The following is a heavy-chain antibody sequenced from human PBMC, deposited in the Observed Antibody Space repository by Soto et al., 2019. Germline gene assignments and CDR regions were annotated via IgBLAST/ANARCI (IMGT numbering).Heavy chain of an antibody. Sequence: PSETLSLTCTVSGGSISSSSYYWGWIRQPPGKGLEWIGSIYYSGSTYYNPSLKSRVTISVDTSKNQFSLKLSSVTAADTAVYYCASRGLRFLEWLSNYGMDVWGQGTTVTVSS. D-gene: IGHD3-3*01. CDR1: GGSISSSSYY. J-gene: IGHJ6*02. CDR2: IYYSGST. CDR3: ASRGLRFLEWLSNYGMDV. V-gene: IGHV4-39*01.